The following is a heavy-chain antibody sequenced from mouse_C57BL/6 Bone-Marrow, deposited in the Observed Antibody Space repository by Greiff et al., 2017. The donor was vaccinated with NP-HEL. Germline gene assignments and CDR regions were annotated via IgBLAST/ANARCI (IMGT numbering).Heavy chain of an antibody. V-gene: IGHV10-3*01. CDR3: VREGIYYYGSRYFDV. CDR2: IRSKSSNYAT. D-gene: IGHD1-1*01. CDR1: GFTFNTYA. Sequence: EVHLVESGGGLVQPKGSLKLSCAASGFTFNTYAMHWVRQAPGKGLEWVARIRSKSSNYATYYADSVKDRFTISRDDSQSMLYLQMNNLKTEDTAMYYCVREGIYYYGSRYFDVWGTGTTVTVSS. J-gene: IGHJ1*03.